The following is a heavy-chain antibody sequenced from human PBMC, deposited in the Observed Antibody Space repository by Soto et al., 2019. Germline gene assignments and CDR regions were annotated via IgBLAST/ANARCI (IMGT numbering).Heavy chain of an antibody. V-gene: IGHV4-30-4*01. D-gene: IGHD3-22*01. J-gene: IGHJ5*02. CDR3: ARSPNTFYYDSSGYYDP. Sequence: QVQLQESGPGLVKPSQTLSLTCTVSGGSISSGDYYWSWIRQPPGKGLEWIGYIYYSGSTYYNPSLKSRVTILVDTSKNQFSLKLSSVTAADTAVYYCARSPNTFYYDSSGYYDPWGQGTLVTVSS. CDR2: IYYSGST. CDR1: GGSISSGDYY.